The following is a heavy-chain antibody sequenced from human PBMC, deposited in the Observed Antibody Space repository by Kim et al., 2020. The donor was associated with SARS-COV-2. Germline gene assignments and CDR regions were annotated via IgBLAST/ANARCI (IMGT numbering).Heavy chain of an antibody. V-gene: IGHV3-21*01. J-gene: IGHJ4*02. CDR3: ARGDRAAEGPDY. D-gene: IGHD2-21*01. Sequence: CADSGKRRFTISGDNAENSLYRQMNSLRAEDTAVYYCARGDRAAEGPDYWGQGTLVTVSS.